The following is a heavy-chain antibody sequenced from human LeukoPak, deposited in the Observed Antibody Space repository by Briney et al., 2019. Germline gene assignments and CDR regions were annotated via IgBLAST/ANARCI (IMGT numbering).Heavy chain of an antibody. CDR1: SGSISSGGYH. CDR2: IYYSGRT. V-gene: IGHV4-31*03. D-gene: IGHD6-13*01. J-gene: IGHJ5*02. CDR3: ARGGGSPWFQFDP. Sequence: PSQTLSLTCIVPSGSISSGGYHWSWIRQYPGKGLEWIGYIYYSGRTSYNPSLRSRVTISVDTSKNQFSLKLTSLTAADTAVYYCARGGGSPWFQFDPWGQGTLVTVSS.